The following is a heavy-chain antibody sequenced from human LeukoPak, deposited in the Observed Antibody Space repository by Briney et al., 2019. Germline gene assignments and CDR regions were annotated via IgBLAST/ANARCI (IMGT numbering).Heavy chain of an antibody. J-gene: IGHJ6*03. V-gene: IGHV4-59*01. CDR3: ARVPRSYYYYYYMDV. CDR1: GGSISSYY. Sequence: SETLSLTCTVSGGSISSYYWSWIRQPPGKGLEWIGYISYRGSTNYNPSLKSRVTISVDTSKNQFSLKLSSVTEADTAVYYCARVPRSYYYYYYMDVWGKGTTVTVSS. CDR2: ISYRGST.